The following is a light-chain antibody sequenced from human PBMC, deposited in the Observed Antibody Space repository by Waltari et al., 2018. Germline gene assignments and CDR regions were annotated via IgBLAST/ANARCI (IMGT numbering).Light chain of an antibody. V-gene: IGKV3-20*01. CDR2: GAS. CDR1: QTLSKNY. CDR3: QQYGSSVLYT. J-gene: IGKJ2*01. Sequence: IVLTQYPGTLSLSPGESATLSCRASQTLSKNYLAWYQQKPVQAPRLLIYGASSRAAGIPDRFSGSESGTYFTLTISRLEPDDFAMYYCQQYGSSVLYTFCQGTKLEIK.